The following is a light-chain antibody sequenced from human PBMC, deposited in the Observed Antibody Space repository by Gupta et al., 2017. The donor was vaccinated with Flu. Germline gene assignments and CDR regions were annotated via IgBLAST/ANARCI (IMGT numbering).Light chain of an antibody. CDR1: TGTVTSGHY. J-gene: IGLJ2*01. CDR2: DTS. Sequence: QAVVTQEPSRTVSPGGTVTLTCGSSTGTVTSGHYPYWFQQKPGQAPRTLIYDTSNKHSWTPARFSGSLLGGKAALTVSGAQPEDEADYYCLLYYSGVRVFGGGTKLTVL. CDR3: LLYYSGVRV. V-gene: IGLV7-46*01.